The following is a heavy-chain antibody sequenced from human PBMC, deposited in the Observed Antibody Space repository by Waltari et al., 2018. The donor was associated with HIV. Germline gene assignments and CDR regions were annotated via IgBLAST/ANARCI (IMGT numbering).Heavy chain of an antibody. D-gene: IGHD2-21*01. Sequence: EVQLLVSGGGLVQPGGSLRLSCAASGFTFSSYALSWVRQAPGKGLEWVSAISGSGGSTYYADSVKGRFTISRDNSKNTLYLQMNSLRAEDTAVYYCAKGCGSGYYYYGMDVWGQGTTVTVSS. CDR2: ISGSGGST. CDR1: GFTFSSYA. J-gene: IGHJ6*02. CDR3: AKGCGSGYYYYGMDV. V-gene: IGHV3-23*01.